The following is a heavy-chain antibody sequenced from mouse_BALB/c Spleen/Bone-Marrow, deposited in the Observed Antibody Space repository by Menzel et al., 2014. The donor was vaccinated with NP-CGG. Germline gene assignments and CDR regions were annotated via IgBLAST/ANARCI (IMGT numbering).Heavy chain of an antibody. V-gene: IGHV1-69*02. CDR1: GYTFTSYW. J-gene: IGHJ3*01. D-gene: IGHD2-4*01. Sequence: LESGVEFVKPGASVELSCKASGYTFTSYWMHWVKQRPGQGLEWIGEIDPSDSYTKYNQNFKGKATLTVDKSSSTAYMQLCSLTSEDSAVYYCARTYYDYDWFAYWGQGTLATVSA. CDR3: ARTYYDYDWFAY. CDR2: IDPSDSYT.